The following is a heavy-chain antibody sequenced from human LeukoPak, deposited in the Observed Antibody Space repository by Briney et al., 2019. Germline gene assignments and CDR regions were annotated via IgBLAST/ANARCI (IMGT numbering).Heavy chain of an antibody. CDR3: ARDSGSGSYYDY. D-gene: IGHD3-10*01. CDR1: GFTFSSYW. V-gene: IGHV3-74*01. J-gene: IGHJ4*02. Sequence: AGGSLRLSCAASGFTFSSYWMHWLRQAPGKGLVWVSRINSDGSSTSYADSVKGRFTISRDNAKNTLYLQMNSLRAEDTAVYYCARDSGSGSYYDYWGQGTLVTVSS. CDR2: INSDGSST.